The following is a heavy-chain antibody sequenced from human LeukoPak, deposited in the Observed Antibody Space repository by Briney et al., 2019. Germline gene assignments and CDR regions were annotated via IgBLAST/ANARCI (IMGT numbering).Heavy chain of an antibody. D-gene: IGHD3-22*01. CDR3: ARDPRPHKGYYDSSGYFDY. CDR2: IYYSGST. Sequence: SETLSLTCTVSGGSISTYYWSWIRQPPWKGLEWIGYIYYSGSTNYNPSLKSRVTISVDTSKNQFSLKLSSVTAADTAVYYCARDPRPHKGYYDSSGYFDYWGQGTLVTVSS. J-gene: IGHJ4*02. CDR1: GGSISTYY. V-gene: IGHV4-59*01.